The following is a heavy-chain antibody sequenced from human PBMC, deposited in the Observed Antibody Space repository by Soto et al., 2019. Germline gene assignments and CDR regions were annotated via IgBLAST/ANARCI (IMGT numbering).Heavy chain of an antibody. V-gene: IGHV3-33*01. D-gene: IGHD1-26*01. CDR3: ARAVGPFDH. J-gene: IGHJ4*02. CDR1: GFTFSTYG. Sequence: QVQLVESGGGVVQPGRSLRLSCAAAGFTFSTYGIHWVRQAPGKGLEWVAVIWHDGSNKYYADSVKGRFTISRDNSKNTLYLEMNSLRAEDTAVYYCARAVGPFDHWGQGTLVTVSS. CDR2: IWHDGSNK.